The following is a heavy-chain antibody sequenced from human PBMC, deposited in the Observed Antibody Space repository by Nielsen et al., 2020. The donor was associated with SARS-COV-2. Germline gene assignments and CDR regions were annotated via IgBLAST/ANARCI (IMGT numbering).Heavy chain of an antibody. CDR3: ARYSTCTNDW. J-gene: IGHJ4*02. CDR1: GFTFSHHW. Sequence: GESLKISCAASGFTFSHHWMNWVRQAPGKGLEWVASINEDGNEKYYLDSVKGRFTISRDKAKNSLHLQMNSLRADDTAMYLWARYSTCTNDWWAPGTLVTVSA. CDR2: INEDGNEK. D-gene: IGHD2-2*01. V-gene: IGHV3-7*03.